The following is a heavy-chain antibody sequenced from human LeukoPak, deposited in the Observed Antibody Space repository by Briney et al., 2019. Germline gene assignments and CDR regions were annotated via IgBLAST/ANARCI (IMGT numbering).Heavy chain of an antibody. CDR2: IIPIFGTA. CDR3: ARVGLNYDFWSGYGAPTYFDY. D-gene: IGHD3-3*01. V-gene: IGHV1-69*13. CDR1: GGTFSSYA. J-gene: IGHJ4*02. Sequence: GASVKVSCKASGGTFSSYAISWVRQAPGQGLEWMGGIIPIFGTANYAQKFQGRVTITADESTSTAYMELSSLRSEDTAVYYCARVGLNYDFWSGYGAPTYFDYWGQGTLVTVSS.